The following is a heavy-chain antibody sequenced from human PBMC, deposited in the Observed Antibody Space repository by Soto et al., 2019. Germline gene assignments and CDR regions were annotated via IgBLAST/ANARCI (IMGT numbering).Heavy chain of an antibody. CDR3: AIQALRYCSGGSCSFDI. Sequence: ASVKVSCKASGYTFTSYGISWVRQAPGQGLEWMGWISAYNGNTNYAQKLQGRVTMTTDTSTSTAYTELRSLRSDDTAVYYCAIQALRYCSGGSCSFDIWGQGTMVTVSS. D-gene: IGHD2-15*01. CDR2: ISAYNGNT. V-gene: IGHV1-18*04. CDR1: GYTFTSYG. J-gene: IGHJ3*02.